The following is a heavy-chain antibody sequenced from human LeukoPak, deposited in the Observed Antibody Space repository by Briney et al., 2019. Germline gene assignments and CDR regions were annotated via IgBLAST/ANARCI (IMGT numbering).Heavy chain of an antibody. Sequence: SETLSLTCTVSGYSISSGYYWGWIRQPPGKGLEWIGSIHHSGSTYYNPSLKSRATISVDTSKNQFSLKLSSVTAADTAVYYCARDNSITMSYWGQGTLVTVSS. CDR2: IHHSGST. CDR3: ARDNSITMSY. D-gene: IGHD3-10*02. CDR1: GYSISSGYY. J-gene: IGHJ4*02. V-gene: IGHV4-38-2*02.